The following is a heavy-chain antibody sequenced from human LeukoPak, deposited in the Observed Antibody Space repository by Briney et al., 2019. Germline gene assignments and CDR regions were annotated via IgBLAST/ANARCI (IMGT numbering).Heavy chain of an antibody. CDR1: GGSISSYY. V-gene: IGHV4-59*08. D-gene: IGHD2-2*01. CDR3: ASGAPNNVVVVPAAMRFDP. J-gene: IGHJ5*02. CDR2: IYYSGST. Sequence: SETLSLTCTVSGGSISSYYWSWIRQPPGKGLEWIGYIYYSGSTNYNPSLKSRVTISVDTSKNQFSLKLSSVTAADTAVYYCASGAPNNVVVVPAAMRFDPWGQGTLVTVSS.